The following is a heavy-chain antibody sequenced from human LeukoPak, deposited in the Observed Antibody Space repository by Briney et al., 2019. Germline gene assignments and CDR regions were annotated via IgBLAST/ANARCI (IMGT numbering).Heavy chain of an antibody. CDR1: GVTFSTYW. CDR3: AREPSNRDWYFDL. CDR2: IKQDGSEK. J-gene: IGHJ2*01. V-gene: IGHV3-7*01. Sequence: GGSLRLSRAASGVTFSTYWMSWVRQAPGKGLEWVANIKQDGSEKYYVDSVKGRFTISRDNAKNSLYLQTSGLGAEDTAVYYCAREPSNRDWYFDLWGRGTLVTVSS. D-gene: IGHD1-14*01.